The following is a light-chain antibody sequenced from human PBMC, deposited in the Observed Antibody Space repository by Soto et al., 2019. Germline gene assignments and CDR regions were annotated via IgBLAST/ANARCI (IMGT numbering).Light chain of an antibody. CDR1: QSVSTSY. Sequence: EIVLTQSPGTLSLSPGERATLSCRASQSVSTSYLAWYQQKPGQAPRLLIYGASSRATGIPDRFSGSGYGEDVTLTISRRVPENFAVYYCQQYGSVPLTFGGGTKVEIK. V-gene: IGKV3-20*01. J-gene: IGKJ4*01. CDR2: GAS. CDR3: QQYGSVPLT.